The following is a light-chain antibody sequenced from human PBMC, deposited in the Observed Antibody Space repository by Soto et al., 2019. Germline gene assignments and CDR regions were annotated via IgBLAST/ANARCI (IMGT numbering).Light chain of an antibody. CDR3: SSYVVSYKWV. Sequence: QSVLTQPPSASGSPGQSVTISCTGTSSDVGAYDYVSWFQQHPGKAPKLIIYQVTKRPSGVPDRFSGSKSSNTASLTVFGLQAEDEADYYCSSYVVSYKWVFGGGTKLTVL. CDR2: QVT. V-gene: IGLV2-8*01. J-gene: IGLJ3*02. CDR1: SSDVGAYDY.